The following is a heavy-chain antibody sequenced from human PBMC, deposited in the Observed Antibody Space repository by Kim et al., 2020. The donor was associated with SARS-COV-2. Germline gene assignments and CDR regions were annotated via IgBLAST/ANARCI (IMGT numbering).Heavy chain of an antibody. V-gene: IGHV4-38-2*01. D-gene: IGHD3-22*01. CDR3: TSKYYYDTSGFYDADW. CDR1: GYSISSGYY. CDR2: IHHSGSN. Sequence: SETLSLTCAVSGYSISSGYYWGWIRQPPGKGLEWIGSIHHSGSNYYNPSLKSRVGISIDTSKNQFSLRLNSVTAADTAVYYCTSKYYYDTSGFYDADWWGQGTLVTVSS. J-gene: IGHJ1*01.